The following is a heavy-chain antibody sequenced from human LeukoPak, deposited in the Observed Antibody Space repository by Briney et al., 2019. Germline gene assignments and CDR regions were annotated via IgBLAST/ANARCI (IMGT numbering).Heavy chain of an antibody. D-gene: IGHD6-13*01. CDR2: IQSDGSST. CDR1: GFTFSNYG. Sequence: GGSRRLSCAASGFTFSNYGMHWVRQVPGKGLVWVSRIQSDGSSTLYADSVKGRFTISRDNTKHTLYLQMERRRAEDSAGDYCPRDYSNNGRGWFDPRGPGALVTASS. V-gene: IGHV3-74*01. J-gene: IGHJ5*02. CDR3: PRDYSNNGRGWFDP.